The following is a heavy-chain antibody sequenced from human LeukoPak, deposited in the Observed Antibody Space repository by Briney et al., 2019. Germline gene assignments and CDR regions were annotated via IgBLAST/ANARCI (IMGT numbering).Heavy chain of an antibody. CDR2: IYHSGST. D-gene: IGHD3-3*01. CDR3: ARDPIGGTIFGVAPRHYFDY. J-gene: IGHJ4*02. Sequence: PSQTLSLTCTVSGGSISSGGYYWSWIRQPPGEGLEWIGYIYHSGSTYYNPSLKSRVTISVDRSKNQFSLKLSSVTAADTAVYYCARDPIGGTIFGVAPRHYFDYWGQGTLVTVSS. CDR1: GGSISSGGYY. V-gene: IGHV4-30-2*01.